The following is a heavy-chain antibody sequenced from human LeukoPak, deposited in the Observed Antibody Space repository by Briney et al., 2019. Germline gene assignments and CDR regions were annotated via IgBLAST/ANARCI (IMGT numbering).Heavy chain of an antibody. D-gene: IGHD6-19*01. J-gene: IGHJ6*03. CDR2: INHSGST. CDR3: AHLPVAVSISYYYMDV. V-gene: IGHV4-34*01. CDR1: GGSFSGYY. Sequence: SETLSLTCAVYGGSFSGYYWSWIRQPPGKGLEWIGEINHSGSTNYNPSLKSRVTISVDTSKNQFSLKLSSVTAADTAVYYCAHLPVAVSISYYYMDVWGKGTTVTVSS.